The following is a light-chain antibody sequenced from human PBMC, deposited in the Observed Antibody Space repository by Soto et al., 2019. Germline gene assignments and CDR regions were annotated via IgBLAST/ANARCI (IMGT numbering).Light chain of an antibody. CDR2: AAS. V-gene: IGKV1-12*01. Sequence: DIQMTQSPSTLSASVGDRVTVTCRASQSISSWLAWYQQKAGKAPKLLIYAASGLPSGVPSRFSGSGSGTDFTLTISSLQPEDFATYYCQQANSFPLTFGGGTKVDIK. CDR1: QSISSW. J-gene: IGKJ4*01. CDR3: QQANSFPLT.